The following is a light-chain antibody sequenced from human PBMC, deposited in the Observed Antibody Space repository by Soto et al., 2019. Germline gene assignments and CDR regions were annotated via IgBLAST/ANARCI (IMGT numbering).Light chain of an antibody. CDR3: QQSSSSPIT. CDR1: QSVTSSY. V-gene: IGKV3-20*01. J-gene: IGKJ5*01. CDR2: AAS. Sequence: ETVLTQSPGTLSLSPGERATLSCRASQSVTSSYLAWYQQKPGQAPRLLMYAASSRATGIPDRFSGSGSGTDFTLTISRLEAEDFAVYYCQQSSSSPITFGQGTRLEIK.